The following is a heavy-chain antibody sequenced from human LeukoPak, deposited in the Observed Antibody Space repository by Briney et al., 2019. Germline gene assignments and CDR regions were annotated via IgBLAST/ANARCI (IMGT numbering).Heavy chain of an antibody. CDR1: GYTFTSYD. J-gene: IGHJ4*02. CDR3: ARDGLQQEYSYGLEMNY. V-gene: IGHV1-8*01. CDR2: MNPNSGNT. Sequence: GASVKVSCKASGYTFTSYDINWVRQATGQGLEWMGWMNPNSGNTGYAQKFQGRVTMTRNTSISTAYMELSRLRSDDTAVYYCARDGLQQEYSYGLEMNYWGQGTLVTVSS. D-gene: IGHD5-18*01.